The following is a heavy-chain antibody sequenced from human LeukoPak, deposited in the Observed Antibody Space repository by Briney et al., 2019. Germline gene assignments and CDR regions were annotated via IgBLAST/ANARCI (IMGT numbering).Heavy chain of an antibody. Sequence: SETLSLTCTVSGGSISSSSYYWGWIRQPPGKGLEWIGSIYYSGSTYYNPSLKSRVTISVDTSKNQFSLKLTSVTAADTAMYYCARDPYGGRGGFDYWGQGTLVTVSS. J-gene: IGHJ4*02. CDR3: ARDPYGGRGGFDY. V-gene: IGHV4-39*07. CDR1: GGSISSSSYY. D-gene: IGHD4-17*01. CDR2: IYYSGST.